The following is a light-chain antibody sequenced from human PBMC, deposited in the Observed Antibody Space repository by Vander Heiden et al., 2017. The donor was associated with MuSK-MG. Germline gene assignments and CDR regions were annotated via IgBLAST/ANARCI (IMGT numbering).Light chain of an antibody. CDR3: QAGDNNNESV. Sequence: SYELTQSPSVSVSPGQTASITCSGDEVGDKYVCWYQQKPGPSPVLVIYEDNKRPAGMPERFSGSNSGNTATLTISGTQAMEEADYYCQAGDNNNESVFGAGTKVTVL. CDR2: EDN. CDR1: EVGDKY. J-gene: IGLJ1*01. V-gene: IGLV3-1*01.